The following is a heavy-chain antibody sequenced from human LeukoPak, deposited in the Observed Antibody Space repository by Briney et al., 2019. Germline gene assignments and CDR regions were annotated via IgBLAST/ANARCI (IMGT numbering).Heavy chain of an antibody. D-gene: IGHD3-3*01. CDR1: GFTFSSYA. V-gene: IGHV3-23*01. J-gene: IGHJ4*02. CDR3: AKDRSGTIFGVVPYYFDY. CDR2: ISGSGGSA. Sequence: GGSLRLSCAASGFTFSSYAMSWVRQAPGKGLEWVSAISGSGGSAYYADSVKGRFTISRDNSKNTLYLQMNSLRAGDTAVYYCAKDRSGTIFGVVPYYFDYWGQGTLVTVSS.